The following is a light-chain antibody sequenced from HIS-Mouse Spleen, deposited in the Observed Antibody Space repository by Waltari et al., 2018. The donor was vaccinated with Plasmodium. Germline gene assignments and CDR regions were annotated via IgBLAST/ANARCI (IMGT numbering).Light chain of an antibody. Sequence: QSALTQPRSVSGSPGQSVTISCTGTSSDVGGYNYVSWYQQHPGKAPKLMFYDVSNRPSGVPDRFSGSKSGNTASLTISGLQAEDEADYYCCSYAGSYTYVFGTGTKVTVL. V-gene: IGLV2-11*01. J-gene: IGLJ1*01. CDR1: SSDVGGYNY. CDR3: CSYAGSYTYV. CDR2: DVS.